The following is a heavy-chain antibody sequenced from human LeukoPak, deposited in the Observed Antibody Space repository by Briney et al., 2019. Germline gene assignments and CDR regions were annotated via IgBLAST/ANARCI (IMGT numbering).Heavy chain of an antibody. Sequence: GSLRLSCAASGFTFSSYEMNWVRQPPGQGLEWIGEISLTGRTNSNPSLNGRVTISLDESSNQLSLNPTSVTAADTAIYYCSRESGASCPFGYWGQGTLVIVPS. D-gene: IGHD1-26*01. V-gene: IGHV4-4*02. J-gene: IGHJ4*02. CDR2: ISLTGRT. CDR1: GFTFSSYEM. CDR3: SRESGASCPFGY.